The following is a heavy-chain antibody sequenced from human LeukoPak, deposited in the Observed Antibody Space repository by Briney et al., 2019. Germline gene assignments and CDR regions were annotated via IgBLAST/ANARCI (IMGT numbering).Heavy chain of an antibody. Sequence: GGSLRLSCAASGFTFSSYARSWVRQAPGKGLEWVSAISGSGGSTYYADSVKGRFTISRDNSKNTLYLQMNSLRAEDTAVYYCAKVAGDVLRYFDWLPNYYYYGMDVWGQGTTVTVSS. CDR2: ISGSGGST. J-gene: IGHJ6*02. D-gene: IGHD3-9*01. CDR1: GFTFSSYA. V-gene: IGHV3-23*01. CDR3: AKVAGDVLRYFDWLPNYYYYGMDV.